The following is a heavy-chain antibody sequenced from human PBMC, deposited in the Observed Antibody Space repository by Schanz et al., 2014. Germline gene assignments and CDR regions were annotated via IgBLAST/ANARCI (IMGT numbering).Heavy chain of an antibody. D-gene: IGHD6-19*01. CDR2: IGTSGGT. J-gene: IGHJ4*02. V-gene: IGHV3-21*04. CDR1: GFTFSSYS. CDR3: TKDKSQIAVAGLFDL. Sequence: EVQLVESGGGLVQPGGSLRLSCTASGFTFSSYSMNWVRQAPGKGLEWVSTIGTSGGTNYAESVKGRFTISRDNAKNSLYLQMNSLRAEDTALYYCTKDKSQIAVAGLFDLWGQGTLVTVSS.